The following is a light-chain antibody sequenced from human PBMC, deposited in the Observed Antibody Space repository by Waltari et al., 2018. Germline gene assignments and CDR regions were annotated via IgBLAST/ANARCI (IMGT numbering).Light chain of an antibody. CDR2: SAS. CDR1: EDIRGS. Sequence: DIQMTQSPSSLPSSVGDTVPTTCRASEDIRGSLAWHQHNPGKAPKLLIYSASRMASGVPDRFSGTGSGTDYTLTITRLQPEDFATYSCQQYFTTPLTFGPGTRVDIK. J-gene: IGKJ3*01. V-gene: IGKV1-NL1*01. CDR3: QQYFTTPLT.